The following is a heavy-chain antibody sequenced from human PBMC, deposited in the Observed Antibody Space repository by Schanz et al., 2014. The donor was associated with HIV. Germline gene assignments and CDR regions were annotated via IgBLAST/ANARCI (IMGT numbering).Heavy chain of an antibody. J-gene: IGHJ4*02. D-gene: IGHD3-22*01. CDR2: ISPDGSEE. CDR3: AKVASPYHDSSGFYPDY. CDR1: GFTFSSFG. V-gene: IGHV3-30*18. Sequence: QVQLVESGGGVVQPGRSLRLSCAASGFTFSSFGMHWVRQAPGKGLKWVAVISPDGSEEYFADSVKGRFTISRDNSKNTLYLQMNSLRTEDTALYYCAKVASPYHDSSGFYPDYWGQGTLVTVSS.